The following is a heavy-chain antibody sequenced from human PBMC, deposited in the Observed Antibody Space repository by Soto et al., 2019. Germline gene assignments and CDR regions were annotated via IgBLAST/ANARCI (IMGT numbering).Heavy chain of an antibody. V-gene: IGHV5-51*01. CDR1: GYNFPSYW. CDR3: VRPTDNWNPFEH. D-gene: IGHD1-20*01. CDR2: IYPRDSDT. J-gene: IGHJ4*02. Sequence: PGESLKISCKGSGYNFPSYWIGCVRQMPGKGLEWMGIIYPRDSDTRYSPSFQGQVTISADKSISTAYLQWSSLKASDTAMYYCVRPTDNWNPFEHWGQGTLVTVSS.